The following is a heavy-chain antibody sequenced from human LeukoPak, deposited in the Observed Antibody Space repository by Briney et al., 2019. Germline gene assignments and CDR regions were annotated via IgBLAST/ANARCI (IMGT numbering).Heavy chain of an antibody. J-gene: IGHJ4*02. CDR2: IIAYNGNT. D-gene: IGHD2-21*02. CDR3: ARDLPCGGDCYPGDY. V-gene: IGHV1-18*01. CDR1: GYTFTSYG. Sequence: GASVKVSCNASGYTFTSYGISWLRQAPGQGLEWMGWIIAYNGNTNYAQKLQGRVTMTTDTSTSTAYMELRSLRSDDTAVYYCARDLPCGGDCYPGDYWGQGTLVTVSS.